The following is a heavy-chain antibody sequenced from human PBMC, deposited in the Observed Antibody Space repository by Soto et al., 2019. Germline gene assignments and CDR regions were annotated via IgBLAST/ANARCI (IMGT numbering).Heavy chain of an antibody. Sequence: GESLKISCRTSGYRFTSYWIAWVRQMPGKGLEWMGIIFPSDSDTRYSPSFQGQVTISADRSTSTVFLQWASLKASDTAVYYCARDAGYSGYENYFDYWGQGALVTVSS. J-gene: IGHJ4*02. CDR1: GYRFTSYW. D-gene: IGHD5-12*01. V-gene: IGHV5-51*01. CDR2: IFPSDSDT. CDR3: ARDAGYSGYENYFDY.